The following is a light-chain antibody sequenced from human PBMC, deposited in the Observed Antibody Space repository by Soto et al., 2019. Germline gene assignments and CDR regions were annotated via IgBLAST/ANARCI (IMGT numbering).Light chain of an antibody. Sequence: QSVLTQPASVSGSPGQSITISCTGTSSDVGGYNYVSWYQQHPGTVPKLMIYEVRNRPSGVSNRFSGSKSGNTASLTISGLQAEDEAEYYCSSYTTNSTLRFGGGTKLTVL. CDR2: EVR. CDR3: SSYTTNSTLR. V-gene: IGLV2-14*01. J-gene: IGLJ2*01. CDR1: SSDVGGYNY.